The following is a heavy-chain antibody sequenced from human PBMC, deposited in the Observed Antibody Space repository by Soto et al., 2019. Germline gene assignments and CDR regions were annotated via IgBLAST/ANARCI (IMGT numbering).Heavy chain of an antibody. Sequence: EVQLVESGGGLVKPGVSLRLSCAASGFTFDNAWMNWVRQAPGKGLEWVGRIKRKTDGGTTDYAAPVKGRFTRSRDDSKNTLYLQMNSLETEDTAVYYCATVGYSNSWSCFDIWGQGTMVTVSS. D-gene: IGHD4-4*01. J-gene: IGHJ3*02. CDR3: ATVGYSNSWSCFDI. V-gene: IGHV3-15*07. CDR2: IKRKTDGGTT. CDR1: GFTFDNAW.